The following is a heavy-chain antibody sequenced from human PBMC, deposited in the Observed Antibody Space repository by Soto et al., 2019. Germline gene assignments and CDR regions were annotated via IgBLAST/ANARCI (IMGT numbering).Heavy chain of an antibody. CDR1: GGSISSYY. D-gene: IGHD2-15*01. CDR2: IYYSGST. Sequence: SETLSLTCTVSGGSISSYYWSWIRQPPGKGLEWIGYIYYSGSTNYNPSLKSRVTISVDTSKNQFSLKLSSVTAADTAVYYCARRDSLPLSAPWGKGSRVPVSS. V-gene: IGHV4-59*08. J-gene: IGHJ5*02. CDR3: ARRDSLPLSAP.